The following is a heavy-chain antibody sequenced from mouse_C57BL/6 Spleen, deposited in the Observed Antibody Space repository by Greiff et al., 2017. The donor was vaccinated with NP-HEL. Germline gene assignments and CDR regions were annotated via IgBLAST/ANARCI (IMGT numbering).Heavy chain of an antibody. D-gene: IGHD3-1*01. J-gene: IGHJ2*01. Sequence: EVQLVESGGGLVQPGGSLKLSCAASGFTFSDYYMYWVRQTPEKRLEWVAYISNGGGSTYYPDTVKGRFTISSDNAKNTLYLQMSRLKSEDTAMYYCARRGSIPGTLDYWGQGTTLTVSS. CDR3: ARRGSIPGTLDY. CDR1: GFTFSDYY. CDR2: ISNGGGST. V-gene: IGHV5-12*01.